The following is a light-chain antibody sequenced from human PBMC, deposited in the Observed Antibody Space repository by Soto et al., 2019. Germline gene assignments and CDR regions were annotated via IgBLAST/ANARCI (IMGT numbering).Light chain of an antibody. CDR2: SVS. CDR1: QRASRQY. V-gene: IGKV3-11*01. CDR3: QQRYNWPLT. J-gene: IGKJ4*01. Sequence: VLTQSPDTLSLSPGDRATLSCRANQRASRQYLSWYQQRPGQPPRLLIYSVSMRADGVPDRFSGSGSGSEFTLTINSLEPEDFAVYYCQQRYNWPLTFGGGTKVEIE.